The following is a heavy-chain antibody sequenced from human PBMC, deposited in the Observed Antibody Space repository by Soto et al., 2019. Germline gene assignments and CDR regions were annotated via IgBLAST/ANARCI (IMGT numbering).Heavy chain of an antibody. CDR3: ATDYGDYWIGVSDYYYYGMDV. Sequence: PGGSLRLSCAASGFTFSSYWMSWVRQAPGKGLEWVANIKQDGSEKYYVDSVKGRFTISRDNAKNSLYLQMNSLRAEDTAVYYCATDYGDYWIGVSDYYYYGMDVWGQGTTVTVSS. V-gene: IGHV3-7*01. J-gene: IGHJ6*02. CDR1: GFTFSSYW. D-gene: IGHD4-17*01. CDR2: IKQDGSEK.